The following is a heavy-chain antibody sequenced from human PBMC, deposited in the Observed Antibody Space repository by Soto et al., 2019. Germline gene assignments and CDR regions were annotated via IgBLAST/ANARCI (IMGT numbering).Heavy chain of an antibody. CDR2: IDSSVGAT. CDR1: GFSLSSYE. J-gene: IGHJ4*02. Sequence: GGSLRLSCAASGFSLSSYEMVWVRQSPGKGLEWISYIDSSVGATYYADSVRGRFTISRDTAKNSLLLQMDGLRADDTGVYYCARDEGSAWYFDYWGRGTLVTVSS. CDR3: ARDEGSAWYFDY. V-gene: IGHV3-48*03. D-gene: IGHD6-19*01.